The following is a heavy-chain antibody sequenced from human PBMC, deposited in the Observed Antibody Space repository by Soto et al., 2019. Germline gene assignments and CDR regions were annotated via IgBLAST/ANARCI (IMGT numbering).Heavy chain of an antibody. V-gene: IGHV3-9*02. Sequence: EVQLVESGGGLVQPGGSLRLSCVASGFTSIDYAMHWIRQAPGKGLEWVSGIYWNNDRIDYAESVKGRFTISRDNAKNSLNPQMNSLRAEDSALYYCLKDISPGGLENWGQGTLVTVSS. J-gene: IGHJ4*02. D-gene: IGHD3-10*01. CDR1: GFTSIDYA. CDR3: LKDISPGGLEN. CDR2: IYWNNDRI.